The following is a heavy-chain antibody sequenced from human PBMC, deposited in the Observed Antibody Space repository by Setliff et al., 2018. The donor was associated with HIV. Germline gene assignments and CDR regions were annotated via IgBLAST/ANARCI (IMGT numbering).Heavy chain of an antibody. J-gene: IGHJ4*02. CDR2: MKQDGSEK. CDR3: AREPYYDILTGYLDY. Sequence: GGSLRLSCAASGFIFRNYWMSWVRQAPGKGLEWVANMKQDGSEKYFVDSVKGRFTISRDNAKNSLYLQMNSLRAEDTALYYCAREPYYDILTGYLDYWGQGALVTVSS. V-gene: IGHV3-7*03. CDR1: GFIFRNYW. D-gene: IGHD3-9*01.